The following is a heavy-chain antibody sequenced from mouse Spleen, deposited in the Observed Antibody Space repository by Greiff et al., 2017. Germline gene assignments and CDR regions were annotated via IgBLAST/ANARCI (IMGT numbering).Heavy chain of an antibody. Sequence: QVQLKESGAELVRPGASVTLSCKASGYTFTDYEMHWVKQTPVHGLEWIGAIDPETGGTAYNQKFKGKAILTADKSSSTAYMELRSLTSEDSAVYYCTRERDYDGYWAYWGQGTLVTVSA. D-gene: IGHD2-3*01. V-gene: IGHV1-15*01. CDR3: TRERDYDGYWAY. J-gene: IGHJ3*01. CDR2: IDPETGGT. CDR1: GYTFTDYE.